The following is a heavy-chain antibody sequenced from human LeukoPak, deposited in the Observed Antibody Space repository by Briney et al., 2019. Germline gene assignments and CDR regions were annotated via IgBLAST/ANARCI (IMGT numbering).Heavy chain of an antibody. J-gene: IGHJ5*02. V-gene: IGHV4-59*01. CDR2: IYYSGCT. D-gene: IGHD6-13*01. Sequence: SETLSLTCAVYGGSFSGYYWSWIRQPPGKGLEWIGYIYYSGCTNYNPSLKSRVTISVDTSKNQFSLKLSSVTAADTAVYYCARAGTIAAAGTIWFDPWGQGTLVTVSS. CDR1: GGSFSGYY. CDR3: ARAGTIAAAGTIWFDP.